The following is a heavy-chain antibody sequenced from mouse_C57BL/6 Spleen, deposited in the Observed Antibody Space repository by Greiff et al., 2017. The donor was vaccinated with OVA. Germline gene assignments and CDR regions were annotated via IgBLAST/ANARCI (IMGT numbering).Heavy chain of an antibody. CDR3: VRNHDGYYRAFDY. V-gene: IGHV10-1*01. Sequence: EVMLVESGGGLVQPKGSLKLSCAASGFSFNTYAMNWVRQAPGKGLEWVARIRSKSNNYATYYADSVKDRFTISRDDSESMLYLQMNNLKTEDTAMYDGVRNHDGYYRAFDYWGQGTTLTVSS. D-gene: IGHD2-3*01. J-gene: IGHJ2*01. CDR1: GFSFNTYA. CDR2: IRSKSNNYAT.